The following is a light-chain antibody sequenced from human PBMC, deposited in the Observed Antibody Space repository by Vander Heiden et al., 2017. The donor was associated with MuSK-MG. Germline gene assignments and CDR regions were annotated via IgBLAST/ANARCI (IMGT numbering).Light chain of an antibody. CDR3: CSYAGSYTLV. J-gene: IGLJ3*02. Sequence: QTALTQPRSVSGSPGQSVTLSCTGTSSDVGGHNYVSWYQQHPGKAPKFMIYDVSKRPSVVPDRFSCSKAGNASSLTISGLQADEEADYYCCSYAGSYTLVFGGGTKLTVL. V-gene: IGLV2-11*01. CDR2: DVS. CDR1: SSDVGGHNY.